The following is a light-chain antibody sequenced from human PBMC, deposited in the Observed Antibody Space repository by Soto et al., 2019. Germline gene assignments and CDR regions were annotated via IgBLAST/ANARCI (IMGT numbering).Light chain of an antibody. J-gene: IGKJ2*01. CDR3: QQRSNWLFT. Sequence: EIVLTQSPATLSLSPGERATLSCRASQSVGKYLAWYQQRPGQAPRVLIYDTSNRATGVPARFSGSGSGTAFNLTISSLEPEDVAVYYCQQRSNWLFTFGQGTKVEIK. CDR1: QSVGKY. V-gene: IGKV3-11*01. CDR2: DTS.